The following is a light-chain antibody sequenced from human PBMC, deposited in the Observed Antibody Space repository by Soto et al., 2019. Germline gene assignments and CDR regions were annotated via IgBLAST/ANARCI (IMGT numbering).Light chain of an antibody. CDR3: QQYHNSILM. CDR1: QSVSSSH. J-gene: IGKJ1*01. Sequence: ENVLTQSPGTLSLSPGERATLSCRASQSVSSSHSAWYQQKPGPAPRLLMYGASSRATGIPDRFSGGGSWANFSLLISRLEPEDVVVYYCQQYHNSILMFGQGTKVDIK. V-gene: IGKV3-20*01. CDR2: GAS.